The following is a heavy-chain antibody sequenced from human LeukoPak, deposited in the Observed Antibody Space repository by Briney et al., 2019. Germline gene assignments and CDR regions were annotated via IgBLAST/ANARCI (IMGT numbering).Heavy chain of an antibody. D-gene: IGHD1-26*01. V-gene: IGHV1-46*01. Sequence: ASVKVSCKASGYTFTSYYMHWVRQAPGQGLEWMGIINPSGGSTSYAQKFQGRATMTRDTSTSTVYMELSSLRSEDTAVYYCARGVRAVGANREDWFDPWGQGTLVTVSS. CDR1: GYTFTSYY. CDR2: INPSGGST. CDR3: ARGVRAVGANREDWFDP. J-gene: IGHJ5*02.